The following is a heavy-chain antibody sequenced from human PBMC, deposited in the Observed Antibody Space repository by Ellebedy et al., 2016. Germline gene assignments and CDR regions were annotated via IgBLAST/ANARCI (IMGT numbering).Heavy chain of an antibody. D-gene: IGHD1-20*01. CDR2: IYTSGST. CDR1: GGSISSYY. J-gene: IGHJ6*02. CDR3: ARDNWNDEGGLYYYYYYGMDV. V-gene: IGHV4-4*07. Sequence: SETLSLXXTVSGGSISSYYWSWIRQPAGKGLEWIGRIYTSGSTNYNPSLKSRVTMSVDTSKNQFSLKLSSVTAADTAVYYCARDNWNDEGGLYYYYYYGMDVWGQGTTVTVSS.